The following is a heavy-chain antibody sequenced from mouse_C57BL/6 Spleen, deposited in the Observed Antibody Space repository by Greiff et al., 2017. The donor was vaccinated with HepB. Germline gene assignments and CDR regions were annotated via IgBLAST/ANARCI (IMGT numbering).Heavy chain of an antibody. J-gene: IGHJ2*01. D-gene: IGHD1-1*01. CDR1: GYTFTSYW. Sequence: QVQLQQPGAELVKPGASVKLSCKASGYTFTSYWMQWVKQRPGQGLEWIGEIDPSDSYTNYNQKFKGKATLTVDTSSSTAYMQLSSLTSEDSAVYYCARGGNYYGSSFDYWGQGTTLTVSS. V-gene: IGHV1-50*01. CDR2: IDPSDSYT. CDR3: ARGGNYYGSSFDY.